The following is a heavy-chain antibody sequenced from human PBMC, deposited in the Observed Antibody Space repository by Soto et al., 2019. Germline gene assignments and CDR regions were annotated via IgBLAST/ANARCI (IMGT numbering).Heavy chain of an antibody. CDR3: ARPTYCSSTHCSPFDY. Sequence: PGESLKISCKGSVYNLINHWIAWVRQMPGKGLEWMGIVYPDDSDTRYSPSFQGQVTISADKPISTAYLQWSSLEASDTAMYYCARPTYCSSTHCSPFDYWGQGTLVTVSS. CDR2: VYPDDSDT. D-gene: IGHD2-2*01. CDR1: VYNLINHW. V-gene: IGHV5-51*01. J-gene: IGHJ4*02.